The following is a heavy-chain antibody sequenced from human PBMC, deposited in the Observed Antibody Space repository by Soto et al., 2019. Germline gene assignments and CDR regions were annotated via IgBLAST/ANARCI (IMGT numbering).Heavy chain of an antibody. Sequence: SVKVSCKASGGTFSSYTISWVRQAPGQGLEWMGRIIPILGIANYAQKFQGRVTITADKSTSTAYMELSSLRSEDTAVYYCARARGTRGLLWFGELLFPSTYYYYGMDVWG. CDR3: ARARGTRGLLWFGELLFPSTYYYYGMDV. J-gene: IGHJ6*02. CDR1: GGTFSSYT. V-gene: IGHV1-69*02. D-gene: IGHD3-10*01. CDR2: IIPILGIA.